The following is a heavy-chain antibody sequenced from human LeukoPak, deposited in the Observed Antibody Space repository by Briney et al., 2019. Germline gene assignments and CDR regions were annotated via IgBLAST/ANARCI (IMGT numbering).Heavy chain of an antibody. CDR3: AKDRPSFVVVPAAIDY. CDR1: GFTFSSYA. CDR2: ISGSGGST. J-gene: IGHJ4*02. V-gene: IGHV3-23*01. D-gene: IGHD2-2*01. Sequence: GGSLRLSCAASGFTFSSYAMSWVRQAPGKGLEWVSAISGSGGSTYYADSVKGRFTISRDNSKNTLYLQMNSQRAEDTAVYYCAKDRPSFVVVPAAIDYWGQGTLVTVSS.